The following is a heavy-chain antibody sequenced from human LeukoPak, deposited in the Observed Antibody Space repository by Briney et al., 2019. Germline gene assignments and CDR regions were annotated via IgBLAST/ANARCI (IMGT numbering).Heavy chain of an antibody. J-gene: IGHJ6*02. Sequence: PGGSLRLSCAASEFTFTTYGMHWVRQAPGKGLEWVAFIYYDGSNIYYADYVKGRFTISRDISKNTLYLQMDSLRAEDTAIYYCARDLHYYVAMDVWGQGTTVTVSS. CDR2: IYYDGSNI. CDR1: EFTFTTYG. V-gene: IGHV3-33*01. CDR3: ARDLHYYVAMDV. D-gene: IGHD3-10*02.